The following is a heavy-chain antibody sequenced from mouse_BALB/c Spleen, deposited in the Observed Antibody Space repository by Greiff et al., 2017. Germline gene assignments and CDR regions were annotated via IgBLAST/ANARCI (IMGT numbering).Heavy chain of an antibody. Sequence: VKLMESGAELAKPGASVKMSCKASGYTFTSYWMHWVKQRPGQGLEWIGYINPSTGYTEYNQKFKDKATLTADKSSSTAYMQLSSLTSEDSAVYYCAKTTATVAMDYWGQGTSVTVSS. CDR2: INPSTGYT. J-gene: IGHJ4*01. CDR1: GYTFTSYW. CDR3: AKTTATVAMDY. D-gene: IGHD1-2*01. V-gene: IGHV1-7*01.